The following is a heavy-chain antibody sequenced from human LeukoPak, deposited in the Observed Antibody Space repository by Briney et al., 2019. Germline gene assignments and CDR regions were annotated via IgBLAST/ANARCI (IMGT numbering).Heavy chain of an antibody. J-gene: IGHJ4*02. CDR2: VNSDGRSV. V-gene: IGHV3-74*01. CDR3: VRGSVAAYTSPFDY. Sequence: GGSLRLSCAASGFTFSNHWMHWVRQAPGKGRVWVSLVNSDGRSVNYADSVKGRFTISRDNAKNTLYLQMTSLRVEDTAVYYCVRGSVAAYTSPFDYWGQGTLVTVSS. CDR1: GFTFSNHW. D-gene: IGHD6-19*01.